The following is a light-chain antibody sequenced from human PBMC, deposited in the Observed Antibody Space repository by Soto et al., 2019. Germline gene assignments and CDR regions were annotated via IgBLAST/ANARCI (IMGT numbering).Light chain of an antibody. Sequence: EIVLTQSPGTLSLSPGERATLSCRASQSVSNSLLAWYQQKPGQAPRLLIYGASTRATGIPDRFSGSGFGTDFSLTISRLEPEDFAMYYCPEYGSSGQLTFGGGTKVEIK. CDR1: QSVSNSL. J-gene: IGKJ4*01. CDR3: PEYGSSGQLT. V-gene: IGKV3-20*01. CDR2: GAS.